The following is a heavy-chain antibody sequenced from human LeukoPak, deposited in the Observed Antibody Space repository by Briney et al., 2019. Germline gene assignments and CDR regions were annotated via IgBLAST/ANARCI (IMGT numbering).Heavy chain of an antibody. CDR2: IYPGDSDT. J-gene: IGHJ4*02. Sequence: GESLKISCKGSGYSFTSYWIGWVRQMPGKGLEWMGIIYPGDSDTRYSPSFQGQVTISADKSISTAYLQWSSPKASDTAMYYCARREWSTTRPFDYWGQGTLVTVSS. CDR3: ARREWSTTRPFDY. V-gene: IGHV5-51*01. CDR1: GYSFTSYW. D-gene: IGHD4-17*01.